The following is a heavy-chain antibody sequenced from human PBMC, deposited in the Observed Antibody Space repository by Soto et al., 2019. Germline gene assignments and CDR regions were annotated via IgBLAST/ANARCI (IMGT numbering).Heavy chain of an antibody. CDR1: GGTFSSYA. J-gene: IGHJ3*02. CDR2: IIPIFGTA. D-gene: IGHD3-22*01. Sequence: QVQLVQSGAEVKKPGSSVKVSCKASGGTFSSYAISWVRQAPGQGLEWMGGIIPIFGTANYAQKFQGRVTXXAXEXXTTAYMELSSLRSEDTAVYYCARAMRVYDSSGLNIWGQGTMVTVSS. CDR3: ARAMRVYDSSGLNI. V-gene: IGHV1-69*12.